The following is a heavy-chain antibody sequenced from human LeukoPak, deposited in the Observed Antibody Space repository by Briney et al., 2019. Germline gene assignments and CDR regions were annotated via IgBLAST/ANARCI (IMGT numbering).Heavy chain of an antibody. J-gene: IGHJ4*02. CDR2: IGIDSGNT. CDR1: GFTFSDYS. Sequence: GGSLRLSCAASGFTFSDYSMNRVRQAPGKGLEWISYIGIDSGNTNYADSVKGRFSISGDKAKNSLYLQMNSLRVEDTAVYYCARDYKYAFDNWGQGTLVTVSS. D-gene: IGHD5-24*01. CDR3: ARDYKYAFDN. V-gene: IGHV3-48*01.